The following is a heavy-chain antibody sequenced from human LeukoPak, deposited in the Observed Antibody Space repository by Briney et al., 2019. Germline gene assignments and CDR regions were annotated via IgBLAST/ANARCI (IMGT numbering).Heavy chain of an antibody. CDR1: GFTFSRYP. J-gene: IGHJ4*02. Sequence: GGSLRLSCEASGFTFSRYPMHWVRQAPGKGLEWVAVISYDINNEYYADSVKGRFTISRDNSNNTLYLQMNSLTPEDTAVYYCVKVGEVRYFDWLAPYFDFWGQGTLVTVSS. CDR2: ISYDINNE. V-gene: IGHV3-30-3*01. D-gene: IGHD3-9*01. CDR3: VKVGEVRYFDWLAPYFDF.